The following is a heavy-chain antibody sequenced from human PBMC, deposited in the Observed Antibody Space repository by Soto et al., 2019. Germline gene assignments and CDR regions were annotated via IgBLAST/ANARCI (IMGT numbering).Heavy chain of an antibody. D-gene: IGHD2-21*01. V-gene: IGHV5-51*01. CDR1: GYTFTTYI. CDR2: IYPGDSDT. CDR3: ARRAYCGGERTRNHHHYFAMDL. J-gene: IGHJ6*02. Sequence: XESLNISWKCSGYTFTTYIIVLVLQMPGKGLEWIATIYPGDSDTTYSPSFQGQVTISADKSITTTYLQWSSLKASDTAMYYCARRAYCGGERTRNHHHYFAMDLWRQGTTVTVS.